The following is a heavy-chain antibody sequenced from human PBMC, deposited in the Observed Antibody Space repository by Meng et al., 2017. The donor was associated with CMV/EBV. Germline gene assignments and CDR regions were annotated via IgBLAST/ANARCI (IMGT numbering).Heavy chain of an antibody. J-gene: IGHJ5*02. V-gene: IGHV3-74*01. D-gene: IGHD6-6*01. CDR3: ARSIAARQRWFDP. Sequence: GESLKISCAASGFTFSSYWMHWVRQAPGKGLVWVSRINSDGSSTSYADSVKGRFTISRDNAKNTLYLQMNRLRAEDTAVYYCARSIAARQRWFDPWGQGTLVTVSS. CDR2: INSDGSST. CDR1: GFTFSSYW.